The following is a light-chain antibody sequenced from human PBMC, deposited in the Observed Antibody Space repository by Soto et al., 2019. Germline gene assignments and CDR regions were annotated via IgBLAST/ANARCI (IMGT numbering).Light chain of an antibody. J-gene: IGLJ3*02. CDR1: SSNIASNT. V-gene: IGLV1-44*01. CDR2: SNN. Sequence: QPVLTQPPSASGTPGQRVTISCSGSSSNIASNTVNWYQQLPGTAPKLLIYSNNQRPSGVPDRFSGSKSGTSASLAISGLQSEDVADYYCAAWDDSLNGPVFGGGTKLTVL. CDR3: AAWDDSLNGPV.